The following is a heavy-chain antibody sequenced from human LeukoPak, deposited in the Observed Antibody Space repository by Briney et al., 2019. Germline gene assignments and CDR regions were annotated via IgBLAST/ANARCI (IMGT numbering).Heavy chain of an antibody. CDR2: IHPGDSDT. CDR1: GYSFTSYW. CDR3: ARLMSDVVVVAATPEGWFDP. J-gene: IGHJ5*02. V-gene: IGHV5-51*01. D-gene: IGHD2-15*01. Sequence: GESLKIPCKGAGYSFTSYWIGWVRQMPGKGLEWMGIIHPGDSDTRYSPSFQGQVTISVDKSVSTAYLQWSSLKASDTAMYYCARLMSDVVVVAATPEGWFDPWGQGTLVTVSS.